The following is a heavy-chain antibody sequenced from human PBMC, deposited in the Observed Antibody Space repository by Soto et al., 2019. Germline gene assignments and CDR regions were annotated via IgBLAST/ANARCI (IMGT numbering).Heavy chain of an antibody. D-gene: IGHD4-17*01. CDR3: TRDDYGDYVDYYYGMDV. V-gene: IGHV3-49*03. Sequence: GGSLRLSCTASGFTFGDYAMSWFRQAPGKGLEWVGFIRSKAYGGTTEYAASVKGRFTISRDDPKSIAYLQMNSLKTEDTAVYYCTRDDYGDYVDYYYGMDVWGQGTTVTVSS. CDR1: GFTFGDYA. J-gene: IGHJ6*02. CDR2: IRSKAYGGTT.